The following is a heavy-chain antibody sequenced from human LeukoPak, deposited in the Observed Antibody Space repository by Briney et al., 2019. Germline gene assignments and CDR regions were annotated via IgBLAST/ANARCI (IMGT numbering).Heavy chain of an antibody. CDR1: GFTISSYW. Sequence: GGSLRLSRAASGFTISSYWMSWARQAPGKGLEWVANIKRDGSEKYYVDSVKGRFTISRDNAKDSLYLQVNSLRVEDTAVYYCVRDDGATKPCWGQGTLVTVSS. D-gene: IGHD1-26*01. J-gene: IGHJ4*02. V-gene: IGHV3-7*01. CDR2: IKRDGSEK. CDR3: VRDDGATKPC.